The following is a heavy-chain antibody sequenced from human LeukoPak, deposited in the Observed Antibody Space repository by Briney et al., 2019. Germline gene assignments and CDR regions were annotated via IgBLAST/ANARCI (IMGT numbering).Heavy chain of an antibody. CDR3: ARLLAAMVTFFAFDI. J-gene: IGHJ3*02. CDR1: GGSISSSSYY. Sequence: SETLSLTCTVSGGSISSSSYYWGWIRQPPGKGLEWIGSIYYSGSTYYNPSLKSRVTISVDTSKNQFSLKLSSVTAADTAVYYCARLLAAMVTFFAFDIWGQGTMVTVSS. D-gene: IGHD5-18*01. V-gene: IGHV4-39*01. CDR2: IYYSGST.